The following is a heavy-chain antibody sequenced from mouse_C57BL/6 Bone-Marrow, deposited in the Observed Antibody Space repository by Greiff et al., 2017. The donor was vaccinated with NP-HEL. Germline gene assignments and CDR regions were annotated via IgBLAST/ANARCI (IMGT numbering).Heavy chain of an antibody. CDR3: ARQDYSNPAWYAY. Sequence: EVQGVESGGDLVKPGGSLKLSCAASGFTFSSYGMSWVRQTPDKRLEWVATISSGGSYTYYPDSVKGRFTISRDNAKNTLYLQMSSLKSEDTAMYYCARQDYSNPAWYAYWGQGTLVTVSA. CDR1: GFTFSSYG. D-gene: IGHD2-5*01. CDR2: ISSGGSYT. V-gene: IGHV5-6*01. J-gene: IGHJ3*01.